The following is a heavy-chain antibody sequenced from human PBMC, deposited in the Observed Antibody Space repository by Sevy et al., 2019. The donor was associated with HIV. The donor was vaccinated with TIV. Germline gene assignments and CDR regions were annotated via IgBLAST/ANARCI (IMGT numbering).Heavy chain of an antibody. Sequence: SETLSLTCTVSGGSISSGDYYWSWIRQPPGKGLEWIGYIYYSGSTYYNPSLKSRVTISVDTSKNQFSLKLSSVTAAETAVYYCAREKTMVRGVIGTRWGTPPRAFDIWGQGTMVTVSS. CDR2: IYYSGST. D-gene: IGHD3-10*01. J-gene: IGHJ3*02. CDR1: GGSISSGDYY. V-gene: IGHV4-30-4*01. CDR3: AREKTMVRGVIGTRWGTPPRAFDI.